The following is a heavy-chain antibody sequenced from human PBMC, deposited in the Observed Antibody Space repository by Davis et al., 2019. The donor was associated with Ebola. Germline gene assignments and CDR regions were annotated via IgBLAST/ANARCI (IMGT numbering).Heavy chain of an antibody. CDR2: ISWDDDK. Sequence: SGPTLVKPPQPLTLTCTFSGFSPSTSGVGVGWIRQPPGKALVRPALISWDDDKRYSPSLKSRLIITKDTSKNQVVLTMTNMDPVDTATYYCARLIENYYDSSGLTGSFDYWGQGTLVTVSS. V-gene: IGHV2-5*02. J-gene: IGHJ4*02. CDR3: ARLIENYYDSSGLTGSFDY. D-gene: IGHD3-22*01. CDR1: GFSPSTSGVG.